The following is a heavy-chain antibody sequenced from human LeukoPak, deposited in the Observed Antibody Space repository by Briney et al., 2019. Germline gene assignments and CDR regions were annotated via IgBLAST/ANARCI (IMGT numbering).Heavy chain of an antibody. CDR2: INHSGST. D-gene: IGHD3-10*01. V-gene: IGHV4-34*01. J-gene: IGHJ4*02. CDR3: ARSMVRGVIVFDY. CDR1: GGSFSGYY. Sequence: SETLSLTCAVYGGSFSGYYWSWIRQPPGKGLEWIGEINHSGSTNYNPSLKSRVTISVDTSKNQFSLKLSSVTAADTAVYYCARSMVRGVIVFDYWGQGTLVTVSS.